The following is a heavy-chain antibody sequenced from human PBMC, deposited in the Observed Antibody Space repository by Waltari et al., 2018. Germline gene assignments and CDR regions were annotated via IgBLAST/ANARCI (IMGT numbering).Heavy chain of an antibody. Sequence: QMQLQESGPGLVTPSGTLSLTCTVSGDSMSSGDWWSWVRQPPEKGLEWIGQIQRSGRTNYNPSLESRVTISIDTSNNHFSLKVTSTTAADTAVYYCARDRGRGIYLDSWGRGTLVTVSP. CDR3: ARDRGRGIYLDS. CDR2: IQRSGRT. J-gene: IGHJ4*02. V-gene: IGHV4-4*02. CDR1: GDSMSSGDW. D-gene: IGHD2-15*01.